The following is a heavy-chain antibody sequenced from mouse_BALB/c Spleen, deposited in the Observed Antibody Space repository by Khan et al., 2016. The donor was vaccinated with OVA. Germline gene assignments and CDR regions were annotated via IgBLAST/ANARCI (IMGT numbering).Heavy chain of an antibody. D-gene: IGHD1-1*01. J-gene: IGHJ2*01. V-gene: IGHV3-2*02. CDR1: GYSITSDYA. Sequence: EVQLVESGPGLVKPSQSLSLTCTVTGYSITSDYAWNWIRQFPGNKLEWMGHISSSGNTKYNPSLQSRISITRDTSKNQFFLQLNSVTTEDTATYYCARIYGGDFDYWGQGTTLTVSS. CDR3: ARIYGGDFDY. CDR2: ISSSGNT.